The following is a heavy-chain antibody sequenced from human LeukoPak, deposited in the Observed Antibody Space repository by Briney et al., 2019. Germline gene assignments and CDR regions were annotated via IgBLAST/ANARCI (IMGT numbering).Heavy chain of an antibody. D-gene: IGHD2-2*01. J-gene: IGHJ4*02. V-gene: IGHV4-31*03. CDR2: IYYSGST. CDR1: GGSISSGGYY. Sequence: SETLSLTCTVSGGSISSGGYYWSWIRQHPGKGLEWIGYIYYSGSTYYNPSLKSRVTISVDTSKNQFSLKLSSVTAADTAVYYCASGVRYCSSTSCYALDYWGQGTLVTVSS. CDR3: ASGVRYCSSTSCYALDY.